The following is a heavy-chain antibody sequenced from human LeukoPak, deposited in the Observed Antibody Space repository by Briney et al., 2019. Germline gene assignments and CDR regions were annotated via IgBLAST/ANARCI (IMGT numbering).Heavy chain of an antibody. D-gene: IGHD5-12*01. V-gene: IGHV3-48*03. CDR2: ISGRDNII. CDR1: RFTFSSYA. CDR3: ARAPYSGYERPNDY. J-gene: IGHJ4*02. Sequence: GGSLRLSCAASRFTFSSYAMHWVRQAPGKGLEWVSYISGRDNIIYYADSVKGRFTISRDNAKNSVYLDMNSLRVEDTAIYYCARAPYSGYERPNDYWGQGTLVTVSS.